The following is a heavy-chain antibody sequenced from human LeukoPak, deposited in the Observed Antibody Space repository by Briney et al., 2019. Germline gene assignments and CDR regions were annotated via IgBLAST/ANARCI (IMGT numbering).Heavy chain of an antibody. D-gene: IGHD1-26*01. Sequence: PGGSLRLSCAASGFTFNNAWMSWVRQAPGKGVEWVGRIKSKTDGGTTDYAAPVKGRFTISRDDSKNTLYLQMNSLKIEDTAVYYCTRIIKSGSFDYWGQGVLVTVSS. V-gene: IGHV3-15*01. J-gene: IGHJ4*02. CDR3: TRIIKSGSFDY. CDR2: IKSKTDGGTT. CDR1: GFTFNNAW.